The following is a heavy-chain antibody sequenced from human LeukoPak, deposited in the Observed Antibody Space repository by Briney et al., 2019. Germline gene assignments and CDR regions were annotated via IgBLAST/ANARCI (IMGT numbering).Heavy chain of an antibody. CDR1: GFTFSSYS. D-gene: IGHD3-10*01. V-gene: IGHV3-21*01. Sequence: GGSLRLSCAASGFTFSSYSMNWVRQAPGKGLEWVSSISSSSSYMYYADSVKGRFTISRDNAKNSLYLQMNSLRAEDTAVYYCARLGGTMVRGVQYGMDVWGQGTTVTVSS. CDR2: ISSSSSYM. CDR3: ARLGGTMVRGVQYGMDV. J-gene: IGHJ6*02.